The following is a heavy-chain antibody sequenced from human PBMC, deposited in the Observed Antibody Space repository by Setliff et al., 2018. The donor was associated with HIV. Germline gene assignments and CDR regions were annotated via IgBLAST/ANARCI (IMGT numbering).Heavy chain of an antibody. CDR3: ARGGLTAAGTLLLVGYFDY. Sequence: SETLSLTCAVYGGSFSGYYWSWIRQPPGKGLEWIGEINHSGSTNFNPSLKSRVTISVDTSKNQFSLKLSSVTAADTAVYYCARGGLTAAGTLLLVGYFDYWGQGTLVPVSS. J-gene: IGHJ4*02. CDR1: GGSFSGYY. D-gene: IGHD6-13*01. CDR2: INHSGST. V-gene: IGHV4-34*01.